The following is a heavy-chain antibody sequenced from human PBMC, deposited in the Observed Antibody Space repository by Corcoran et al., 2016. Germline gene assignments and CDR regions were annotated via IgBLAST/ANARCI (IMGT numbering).Heavy chain of an antibody. CDR3: ARAPPIAAEDGGYYYYGMDV. V-gene: IGHV4-34*01. CDR2: INHSGST. Sequence: QVQLQQWGAGLLKPSETLSLTCAVYGGSFSGYYWSWIRQPPGKGLEWIGEINHSGSTNYNPSLKSRVTISVDTSKNQFSLKLSSVTAADTAVYYCARAPPIAAEDGGYYYYGMDVWGQGTTVTVSS. CDR1: GGSFSGYY. D-gene: IGHD6-13*01. J-gene: IGHJ6*02.